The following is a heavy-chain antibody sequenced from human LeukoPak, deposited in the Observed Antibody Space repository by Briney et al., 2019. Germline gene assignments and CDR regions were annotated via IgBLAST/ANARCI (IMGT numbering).Heavy chain of an antibody. CDR1: GYTFTSYT. V-gene: IGHV7-4-1*02. J-gene: IGHJ4*02. CDR3: ARNNADGEGRFSY. D-gene: IGHD3-10*01. Sequence: ASVKVSCKAYGYTFTSYTMNWVRQAPGQGFEWMGWINTNTGNPTYAQGFTGRFVFSLDTSVSTAYLQISSLKAEDTAVYYCARNNADGEGRFSYWGQGTLVTVSS. CDR2: INTNTGNP.